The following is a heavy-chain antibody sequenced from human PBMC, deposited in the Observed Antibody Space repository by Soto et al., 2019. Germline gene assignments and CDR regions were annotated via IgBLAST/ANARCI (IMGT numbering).Heavy chain of an antibody. D-gene: IGHD5-12*01. CDR3: TRDGRYSGYPPPAF. Sequence: EVQLVESGGGLVQPGRSLRLSCTTSGFTFADYTLSWFRQAPGKGLEWLGVIRNKAYGGTTEYVASVKGRFSFSRDDSKSIAYLQMNSLKTEDTAVYYCTRDGRYSGYPPPAFWGQGTLVIVSS. CDR2: IRNKAYGGTT. CDR1: GFTFADYT. J-gene: IGHJ4*02. V-gene: IGHV3-49*03.